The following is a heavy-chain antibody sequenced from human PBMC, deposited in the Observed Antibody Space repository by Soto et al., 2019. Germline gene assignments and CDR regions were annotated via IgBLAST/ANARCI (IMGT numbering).Heavy chain of an antibody. Sequence: SLKISCKGSGYSFTTYWISWVRQMPGKGLEWMGRIDPSDSYTNYSPSFQGHVTISADKSISTAYLQWSSLKASDTAMYYCARLGIAAPGNPGPWGQGTLVTVSS. V-gene: IGHV5-10-1*01. CDR2: IDPSDSYT. D-gene: IGHD6-13*01. J-gene: IGHJ5*02. CDR1: GYSFTTYW. CDR3: ARLGIAAPGNPGP.